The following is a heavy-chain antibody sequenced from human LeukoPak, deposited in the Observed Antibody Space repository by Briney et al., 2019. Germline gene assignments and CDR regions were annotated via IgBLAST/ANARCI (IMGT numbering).Heavy chain of an antibody. D-gene: IGHD6-13*01. CDR3: ARDRQQLAWFDP. CDR1: GFTFSSYS. Sequence: GGSPRLSCAASGFTFSSYSMNWVRQAPGKGLEWVSSISSSSSYIYYADSVKGRFTISRDNAKNSLYLQMNSLRAEDTAVYYCARDRQQLAWFDPWGQGTLVTVSS. J-gene: IGHJ5*02. CDR2: ISSSSSYI. V-gene: IGHV3-21*01.